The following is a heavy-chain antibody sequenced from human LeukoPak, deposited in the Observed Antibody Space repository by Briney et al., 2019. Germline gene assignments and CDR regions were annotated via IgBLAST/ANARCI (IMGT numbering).Heavy chain of an antibody. Sequence: GGSLRLSCAASGFSFGSYAMHWVRQAPGKGLEWVALISYDGSNKYYVDSVKGRFTISRDNSKNTLYLQMNSLRAEDTAVFYCARGTTVVWKPPFDPWGQGTLVTVSS. V-gene: IGHV3-30*03. CDR3: ARGTTVVWKPPFDP. CDR2: ISYDGSNK. J-gene: IGHJ5*02. CDR1: GFSFGSYA. D-gene: IGHD4-23*01.